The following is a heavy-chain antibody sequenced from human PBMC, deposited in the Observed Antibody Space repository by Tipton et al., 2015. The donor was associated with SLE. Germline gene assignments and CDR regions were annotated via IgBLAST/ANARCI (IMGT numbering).Heavy chain of an antibody. V-gene: IGHV3-30*04. Sequence: LPLTCAASGFTFSSYAMHWVRQAPGKGLEWVAVISYDGSNKYYADSVKGRFTISRDNSKNTLYLQMNSLRAEDTAVYYCAAALVLNFDYWGQGTLVTVSS. D-gene: IGHD6-13*01. CDR2: ISYDGSNK. J-gene: IGHJ4*02. CDR1: GFTFSSYA. CDR3: AAALVLNFDY.